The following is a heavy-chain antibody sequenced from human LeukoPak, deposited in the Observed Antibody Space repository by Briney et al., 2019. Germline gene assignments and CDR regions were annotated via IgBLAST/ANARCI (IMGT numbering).Heavy chain of an antibody. J-gene: IGHJ4*02. Sequence: SETLSLTCTVSGVSISSDNYFWSWIRQPAEKGLEWIGRIYTSGDTNYNPSLDSRVTISIDTSKNQFSLKLSSVTAADTAVYYCARERNDFWSGYYDYWGQGTVVTVSS. V-gene: IGHV4-61*02. CDR1: GVSISSDNYF. D-gene: IGHD3-3*01. CDR3: ARERNDFWSGYYDY. CDR2: IYTSGDT.